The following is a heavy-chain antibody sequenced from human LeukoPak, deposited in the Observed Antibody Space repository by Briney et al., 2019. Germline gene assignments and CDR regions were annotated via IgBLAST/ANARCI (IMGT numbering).Heavy chain of an antibody. Sequence: ASVKVSCKASGYTFTSYDINWVRQATGQGLEWMGWMNPNSGNTGYAQKFQGRVTMTRNTSISTAYMELSSLRSEDTAAYYCARATRGIVVVPAATNKYYFDYWGQGTLVTVSS. CDR3: ARATRGIVVVPAATNKYYFDY. D-gene: IGHD2-2*01. CDR1: GYTFTSYD. V-gene: IGHV1-8*01. J-gene: IGHJ4*02. CDR2: MNPNSGNT.